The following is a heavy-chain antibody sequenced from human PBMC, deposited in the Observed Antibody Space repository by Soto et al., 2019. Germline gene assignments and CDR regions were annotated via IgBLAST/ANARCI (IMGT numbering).Heavy chain of an antibody. J-gene: IGHJ4*02. CDR2: ISGSGGST. CDR1: GFTFSSYA. D-gene: IGHD1-26*01. CDR3: AKDEFPRRGSYSPLLFDY. V-gene: IGHV3-23*01. Sequence: GGSLRLSCAASGFTFSSYAMSWVRQAPGKGLEWVSAISGSGGSTYYADSVKGRFTISRDNSKNTLYLQMNSLRAEDTAVYYCAKDEFPRRGSYSPLLFDYWGQGTLVTVSS.